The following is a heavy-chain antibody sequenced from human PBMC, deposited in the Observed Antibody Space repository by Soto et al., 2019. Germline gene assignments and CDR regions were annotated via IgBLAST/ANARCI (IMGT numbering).Heavy chain of an antibody. V-gene: IGHV3-30-3*01. Sequence: GGSLRLSCVASGFTFSSYAMHWVRQAPGKGLEWVAVISYDGSNKYYADSVKGRFTISRDNSKNTLYLQMNSLRAEDTAVYYCARDQFPGSSGYYYVGINAFDIWGQGTMVTVSS. J-gene: IGHJ3*02. CDR1: GFTFSSYA. D-gene: IGHD3-22*01. CDR3: ARDQFPGSSGYYYVGINAFDI. CDR2: ISYDGSNK.